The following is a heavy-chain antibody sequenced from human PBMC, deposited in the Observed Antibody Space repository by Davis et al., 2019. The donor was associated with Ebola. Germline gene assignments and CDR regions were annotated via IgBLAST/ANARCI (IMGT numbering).Heavy chain of an antibody. Sequence: SLTPSCLLSRYSLPFYWIGCVRQMPGKGLELMGIIYPGDSHTIYSPSFSGQVTISADKSISTAYLQWSSLKASDTAMYYCARLSSFSVVAASFDSGGKGTLVTVSS. CDR1: RYSLPFYW. D-gene: IGHD6-25*01. CDR3: ARLSSFSVVAASFDS. V-gene: IGHV5-51*01. CDR2: IYPGDSHT. J-gene: IGHJ4*02.